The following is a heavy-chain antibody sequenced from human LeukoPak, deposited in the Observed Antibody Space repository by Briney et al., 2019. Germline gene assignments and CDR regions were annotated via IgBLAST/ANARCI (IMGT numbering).Heavy chain of an antibody. J-gene: IGHJ4*02. Sequence: PGGSLRLSCAVSGFTFSSYWMRWVRQAPGKGLEWVANIKQDGSEKYYVDSVRGRFTISRDNARSSLYLQMNSLRAEDTAVYYCARDPSTVTTGYYWGQGTLVTVFS. V-gene: IGHV3-7*01. D-gene: IGHD4-17*01. CDR3: ARDPSTVTTGYY. CDR1: GFTFSSYW. CDR2: IKQDGSEK.